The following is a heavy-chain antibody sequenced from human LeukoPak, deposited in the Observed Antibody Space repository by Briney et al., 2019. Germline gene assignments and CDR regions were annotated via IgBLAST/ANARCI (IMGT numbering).Heavy chain of an antibody. Sequence: PGASLRLSCAAFGFTFSDYHMNWIRQAPGKGLEWVSYISPGGNTIYFADSVNGRFTLSRDSARNSLSLQMNSLTAEDTAVYYCAAGRDIAVAGPGGYFDYWGRGTLVTVSS. V-gene: IGHV3-11*01. D-gene: IGHD6-19*01. CDR2: ISPGGNTI. CDR3: AAGRDIAVAGPGGYFDY. CDR1: GFTFSDYH. J-gene: IGHJ4*02.